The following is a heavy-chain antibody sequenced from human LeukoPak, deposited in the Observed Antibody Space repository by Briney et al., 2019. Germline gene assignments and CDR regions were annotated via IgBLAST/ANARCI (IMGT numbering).Heavy chain of an antibody. J-gene: IGHJ5*02. CDR3: ARERHGDYWFDP. V-gene: IGHV1-2*02. CDR1: GGTFSSYA. D-gene: IGHD4-17*01. CDR2: INPNSGGT. Sequence: GASVKVSCKASGGTFSSYAISWVRQAPGQGLEWMGWINPNSGGTNYAQKFQGRVTMTRDTSISTAYMELSRLRSDGTAVYYCARERHGDYWFDPWGQGTLVTVSS.